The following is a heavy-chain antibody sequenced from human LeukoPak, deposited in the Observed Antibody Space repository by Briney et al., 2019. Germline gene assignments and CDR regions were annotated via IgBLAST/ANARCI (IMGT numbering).Heavy chain of an antibody. CDR2: INPSGGST. J-gene: IGHJ6*02. Sequence: ASVKVSCKASGYTFTSYYMHWVRQAPGQGLEWMGIINPSGGSTSYAQKFQGRVTITRDTSTSTVYMELSSLRSEDTAVYYCARDRITLFKPRRYYGMDVWGQGTTVTVSS. V-gene: IGHV1-46*01. CDR3: ARDRITLFKPRRYYGMDV. D-gene: IGHD1-14*01. CDR1: GYTFTSYY.